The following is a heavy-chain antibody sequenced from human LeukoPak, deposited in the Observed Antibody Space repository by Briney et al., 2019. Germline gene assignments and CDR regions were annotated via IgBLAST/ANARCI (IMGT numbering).Heavy chain of an antibody. V-gene: IGHV3-21*01. CDR2: ISSSSSYI. Sequence: GGSLSLSCAASGFTFNHLTMNWFRQAPGEGLEWFSSISSSSSYIYYADSMKGRFTISRDNAKNSLYLQMNSLRAEDTAVYYCARDWVGAWGMDVWGKGTTVTVSS. J-gene: IGHJ6*03. D-gene: IGHD1-26*01. CDR1: GFTFNHLT. CDR3: ARDWVGAWGMDV.